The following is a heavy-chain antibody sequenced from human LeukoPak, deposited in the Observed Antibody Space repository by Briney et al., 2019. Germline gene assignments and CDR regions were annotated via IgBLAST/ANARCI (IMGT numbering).Heavy chain of an antibody. Sequence: GGSLRLSCAASGFTFSSYAMSWVRQAPGKGLEWVSAISGSGGSTYYADSVKGRFTISRDNSKNTLYLQMDSLRAEDTAVYYCAKDGSAGWDWYFDLWGRGTLVTVSS. CDR1: GFTFSSYA. V-gene: IGHV3-23*01. D-gene: IGHD1-26*01. CDR3: AKDGSAGWDWYFDL. CDR2: ISGSGGST. J-gene: IGHJ2*01.